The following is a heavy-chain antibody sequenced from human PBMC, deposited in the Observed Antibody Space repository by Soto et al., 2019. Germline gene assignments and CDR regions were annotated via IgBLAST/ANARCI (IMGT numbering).Heavy chain of an antibody. Sequence: PGGSLRLSCAASGFTFNSYAMSWVRQAPGKGLEWVSAISGSGGSTYYADSVKGRFTISRDNSKNTLYLQMSSLRAEDTAVYYCTRGPPGGYGMDVWGQGTTVTVSS. V-gene: IGHV3-23*01. J-gene: IGHJ6*02. CDR1: GFTFNSYA. CDR3: TRGPPGGYGMDV. CDR2: ISGSGGST. D-gene: IGHD3-16*01.